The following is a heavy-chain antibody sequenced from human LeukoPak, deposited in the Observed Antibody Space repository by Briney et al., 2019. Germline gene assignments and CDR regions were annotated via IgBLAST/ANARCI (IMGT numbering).Heavy chain of an antibody. Sequence: GASVKVSCKASGYTFTSYYMHWVRQAPGQGPEWMGIINPSGGSTTYAQKFQGRVTMTRDTSTSTAYMELSSLRSEDTAVYYCAKDKEALKNWDYWGQGTLVTVSS. V-gene: IGHV1-46*01. CDR3: AKDKEALKNWDY. CDR2: INPSGGST. J-gene: IGHJ4*02. CDR1: GYTFTSYY. D-gene: IGHD1-1*01.